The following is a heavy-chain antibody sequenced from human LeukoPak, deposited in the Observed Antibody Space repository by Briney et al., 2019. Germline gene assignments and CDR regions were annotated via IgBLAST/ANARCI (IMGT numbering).Heavy chain of an antibody. V-gene: IGHV3-21*01. D-gene: IGHD3-22*01. Sequence: GVSLRLSCAASGYTFSSYSINWVRQAPGKGLEWVSSISVRSNYIYYADSVRGRFRISRDDPRDSLYLQMISLRAEDTAVYYCVRLRRNSDTSGFYYYYDFWGQGTLVTVSS. CDR3: VRLRRNSDTSGFYYYYDF. CDR2: ISVRSNYI. J-gene: IGHJ4*02. CDR1: GYTFSSYS.